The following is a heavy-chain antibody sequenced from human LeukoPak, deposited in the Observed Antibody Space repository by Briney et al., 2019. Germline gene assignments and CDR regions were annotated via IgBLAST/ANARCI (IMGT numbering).Heavy chain of an antibody. Sequence: ASVKVSCKTSGYTFTTYYMHWVRQAPGQGLECMGIINPSSGSTSYAQKFQGRVTMTRDTSTSTVYMELSSLRSEDTAIYYCARVLGAHRYGSIDHWGQGTLVTVSS. V-gene: IGHV1-46*01. D-gene: IGHD5-18*01. CDR3: ARVLGAHRYGSIDH. CDR1: GYTFTTYY. J-gene: IGHJ4*02. CDR2: INPSSGST.